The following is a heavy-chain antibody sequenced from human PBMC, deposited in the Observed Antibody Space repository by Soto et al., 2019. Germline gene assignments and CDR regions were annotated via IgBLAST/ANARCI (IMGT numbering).Heavy chain of an antibody. Sequence: SETRSLHCTFSGCSISSSIYHLVWIRPPPGKGLEWIGKIYYSGSTYYNPSLKSRVTISVDTSKNQFSLKLSSVTAADTAVYYCARSIVVVTAATGYWFDPWGKGTLVTGSS. J-gene: IGHJ5*02. CDR2: IYYSGST. V-gene: IGHV4-39*07. CDR1: GCSISSSIYH. D-gene: IGHD2-2*01. CDR3: ARSIVVVTAATGYWFDP.